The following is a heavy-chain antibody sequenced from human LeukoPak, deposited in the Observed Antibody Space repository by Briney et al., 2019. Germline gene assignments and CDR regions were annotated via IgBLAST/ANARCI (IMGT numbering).Heavy chain of an antibody. D-gene: IGHD2-15*01. Sequence: GASVNVSCKASGYTFTDYFMHWVRQAPGQGLEWLGWINPNSGGTNYAQILQGMVTMTRDTSISTAYMGLSRLRSDDTAIYYCATECSGWFEWGQGTLFTVSS. J-gene: IGHJ4*02. CDR3: ATECSGWFE. CDR2: INPNSGGT. V-gene: IGHV1-2*02. CDR1: GYTFTDYF.